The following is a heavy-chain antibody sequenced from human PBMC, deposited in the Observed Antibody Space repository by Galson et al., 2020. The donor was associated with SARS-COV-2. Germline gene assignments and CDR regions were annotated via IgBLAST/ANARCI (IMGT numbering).Heavy chain of an antibody. D-gene: IGHD3-16*01. CDR1: GFTFSSYG. CDR3: AKSRGGYWYFDV. Sequence: GESLKISCAASGFTFSSYGMHWVRQAPGKGLEWVAVISYDGNNKYYADSVKGQFTLSRDNSKNTLYLQMNSLRAEDTAVYYCAKSRGGYWYFDVWGRGTLVTVSS. CDR2: ISYDGNNK. V-gene: IGHV3-30*18. J-gene: IGHJ2*01.